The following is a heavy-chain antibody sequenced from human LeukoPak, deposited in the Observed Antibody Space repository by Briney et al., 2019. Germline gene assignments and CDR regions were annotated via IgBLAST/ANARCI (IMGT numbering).Heavy chain of an antibody. CDR1: GYTFINYG. CDR3: ARGGIDIVSVPVSNWFDP. Sequence: ASVKVSCKASGYTFINYGITWVRQAPGQGLEWMGWSRPYNGKTNYAQKLQGRVTITTDTSTNTAYMELRSLRSEDAAVYYCARGGIDIVSVPVSNWFDPWGQGTLVTVSS. CDR2: SRPYNGKT. J-gene: IGHJ5*02. D-gene: IGHD2/OR15-2a*01. V-gene: IGHV1-18*01.